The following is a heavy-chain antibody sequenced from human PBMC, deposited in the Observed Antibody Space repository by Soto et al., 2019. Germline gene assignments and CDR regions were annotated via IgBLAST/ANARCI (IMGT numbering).Heavy chain of an antibody. Sequence: EVQLLESGGGLVQPGGSLRLSCAASGFTFSSYAMRWVRQAPGKGREWVSAISGSGGSTNYADSVKGRFTISRDNSKNTVYLQMNSLRGEDTAVYYCARRGSGSYYDYWGQGTLVTVSS. CDR2: ISGSGGST. CDR1: GFTFSSYA. J-gene: IGHJ4*02. CDR3: ARRGSGSYYDY. D-gene: IGHD1-26*01. V-gene: IGHV3-23*01.